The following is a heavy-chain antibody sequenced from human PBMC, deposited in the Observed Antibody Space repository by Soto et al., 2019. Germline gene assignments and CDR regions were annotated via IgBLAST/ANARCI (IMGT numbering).Heavy chain of an antibody. CDR1: GYTFTSYG. J-gene: IGHJ4*02. CDR3: ASEVRYGDTQGEGDY. CDR2: ISAYNGNT. Sequence: QVQLVQSGAEVKKPGASVKVSCKASGYTFTSYGISWVRQAPGQGLEWMGWISAYNGNTNYAQKLQARVTMTTDTPTSKAYMELRSLRSDDTAVYYCASEVRYGDTQGEGDYWGQGTLVTVSS. V-gene: IGHV1-18*01. D-gene: IGHD4-17*01.